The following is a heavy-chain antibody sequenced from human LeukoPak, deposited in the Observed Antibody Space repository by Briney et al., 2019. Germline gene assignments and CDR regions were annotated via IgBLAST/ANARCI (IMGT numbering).Heavy chain of an antibody. J-gene: IGHJ4*02. CDR3: ARVAGNCGGDCYRLVY. Sequence: GASVKVSCKASGYTFTTYDINWVRQATGQGLEWMAWMNPNSGNTGYAQKFQGGVTMTRNTSISTAYMELSSLRSEDTAVYYCARVAGNCGGDCYRLVYWGQGTLVTVSS. D-gene: IGHD2-21*01. CDR2: MNPNSGNT. V-gene: IGHV1-8*01. CDR1: GYTFTTYD.